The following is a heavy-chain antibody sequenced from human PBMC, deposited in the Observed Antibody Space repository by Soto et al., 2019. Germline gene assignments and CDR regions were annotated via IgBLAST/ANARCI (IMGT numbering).Heavy chain of an antibody. V-gene: IGHV1-8*01. CDR1: GYTFTSYD. Sequence: ASVKGSCKASGYTFTSYDINWVRQATGQGLEWMGWMNPNSGNTGYAQKFQGRVTMTRNTSISTAYMELSSLRSEDTAVYYCARVRGGSSTYAFDIWGQGTMVTVSS. CDR3: ARVRGGSSTYAFDI. J-gene: IGHJ3*02. CDR2: MNPNSGNT. D-gene: IGHD2-2*01.